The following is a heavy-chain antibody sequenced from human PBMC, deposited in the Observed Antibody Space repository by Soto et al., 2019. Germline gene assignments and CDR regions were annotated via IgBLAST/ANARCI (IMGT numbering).Heavy chain of an antibody. V-gene: IGHV1-18*04. CDR2: ISAYNGGT. CDR1: GYTFTSYG. J-gene: IGHJ5*02. D-gene: IGHD2-2*01. Sequence: ASVKVSCKASGYTFTSYGISWVLQAPGQGLEWMGWISAYNGGTNYAQKFQGRVTMTTDTSISTAYMELSRLRSDDTAVYYCSRPYCGSNSCHNWFDPWGQGTLVTVSS. CDR3: SRPYCGSNSCHNWFDP.